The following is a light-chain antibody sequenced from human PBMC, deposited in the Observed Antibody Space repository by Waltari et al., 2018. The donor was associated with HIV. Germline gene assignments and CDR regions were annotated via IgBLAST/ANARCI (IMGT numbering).Light chain of an antibody. J-gene: IGKJ1*01. CDR3: QQYNNWPPWT. CDR1: QSITTK. V-gene: IGKV3-15*01. Sequence: EIVMTQSPATLSVSPGERVTLSCTASQSITTKLAWYQQTPGQAPRHLIYGASTRAPGIPDRFSGSGSGTEFTLTISSLQSEDFAIYYCQQYNNWPPWTFGQGTKVEI. CDR2: GAS.